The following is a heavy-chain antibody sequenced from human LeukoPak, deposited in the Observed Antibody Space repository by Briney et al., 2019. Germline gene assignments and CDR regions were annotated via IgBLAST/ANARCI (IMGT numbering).Heavy chain of an antibody. V-gene: IGHV4-34*01. Sequence: SETLSLTCAVYGGAFSGYYWSWVRQPPRKGVGGSGEINHSGSTNYNPSLKSRVTISVDTSKNQFSLKLSSVTAADTAVYYCARDRYVWGSYRYSLFDYWGQGTLVTVSS. CDR1: GGAFSGYY. CDR3: ARDRYVWGSYRYSLFDY. D-gene: IGHD3-16*02. CDR2: INHSGST. J-gene: IGHJ4*02.